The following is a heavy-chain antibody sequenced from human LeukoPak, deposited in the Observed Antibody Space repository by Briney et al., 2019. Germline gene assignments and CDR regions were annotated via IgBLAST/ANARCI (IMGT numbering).Heavy chain of an antibody. CDR1: GFTFSSYW. V-gene: IGHV3-7*01. J-gene: IGHJ4*02. Sequence: GGSLRLSCAASGFTFSSYWMSWVRQAPGKGLEWVANIKQDGSEKYYVDSVKGRFTISRDNAKNSLYLQMNSLRAEDTAAYYCARAFGWFGEYTFDYWGQGTLVTVSS. D-gene: IGHD3-10*01. CDR3: ARAFGWFGEYTFDY. CDR2: IKQDGSEK.